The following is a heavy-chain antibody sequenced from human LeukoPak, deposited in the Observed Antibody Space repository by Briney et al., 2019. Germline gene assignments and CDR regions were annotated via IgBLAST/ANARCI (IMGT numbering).Heavy chain of an antibody. Sequence: TLSLTCTASGGSISSGSYYWSWIRQPAGKGLEWIGRIYTSGSTNYNPSLKSRVTISVDTSKNQFSLKLSSVTAADTAVYYCARDIAGGSITIFGVVLSNWFDPWGQGTLVTVSS. CDR1: GGSISSGSYY. CDR3: ARDIAGGSITIFGVVLSNWFDP. CDR2: IYTSGST. D-gene: IGHD3-3*01. V-gene: IGHV4-61*02. J-gene: IGHJ5*02.